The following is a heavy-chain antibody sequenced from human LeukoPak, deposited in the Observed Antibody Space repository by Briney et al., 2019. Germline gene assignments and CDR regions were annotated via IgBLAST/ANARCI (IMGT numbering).Heavy chain of an antibody. CDR3: ARGPGLAVTGTD. CDR2: ISGSGGST. V-gene: IGHV3-23*01. Sequence: GGSLRLSCAASGFTFSSYGMSWVRQAPGKGLEWVSAISGSGGSTYYADSVKGRFTISRDNSKNTLYLQMNSLRAEDTAVYYCARGPGLAVTGTDWGEGTLVTVSS. J-gene: IGHJ4*01. CDR1: GFTFSSYG. D-gene: IGHD6-19*01.